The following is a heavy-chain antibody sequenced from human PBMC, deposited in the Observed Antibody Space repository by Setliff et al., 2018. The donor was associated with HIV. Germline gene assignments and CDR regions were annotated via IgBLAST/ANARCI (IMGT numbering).Heavy chain of an antibody. D-gene: IGHD3-3*01. Sequence: ASVKVSCKSSGYTFTAHHIHWVRQAPGQGPEWMGWIIPKSGETSYAEKFRGRVIMTRDTSLSTAYMELSWLTSDDTAVYYCARVVDRDYDFWSAYEYWGQGTMVTVSS. CDR2: IIPKSGET. CDR3: ARVVDRDYDFWSAYEY. CDR1: GYTFTAHH. J-gene: IGHJ4*02. V-gene: IGHV1-2*02.